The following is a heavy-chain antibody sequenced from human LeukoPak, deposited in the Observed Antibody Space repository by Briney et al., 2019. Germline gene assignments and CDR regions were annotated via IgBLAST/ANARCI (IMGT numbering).Heavy chain of an antibody. Sequence: GGSLRLSCAASGFTFSSYDMHWVRRAPGKGLEWVASIWHDGNRKYHADSVEGRFTISRDNSKNTVYVQMNSLRADDTAVYYCARHEPGPAYYFDYWGQGTLVTVSS. D-gene: IGHD1-14*01. V-gene: IGHV3-33*01. CDR3: ARHEPGPAYYFDY. CDR1: GFTFSSYD. CDR2: IWHDGNRK. J-gene: IGHJ4*02.